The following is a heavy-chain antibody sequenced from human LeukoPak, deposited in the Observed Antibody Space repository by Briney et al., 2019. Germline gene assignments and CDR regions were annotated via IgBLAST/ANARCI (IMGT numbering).Heavy chain of an antibody. Sequence: ASVKVSCKTSGFTFTAFAVQWGPQACGQRLEWMGWIIVGSGETSYAQTLQDRITITRDMSTSTVYMDLTSLSPDDTAVYYCAAERHSDGWWWFVPWGEGAQVTVSS. CDR1: GFTFTAFA. CDR2: IIVGSGET. J-gene: IGHJ5*02. D-gene: IGHD2-8*02. V-gene: IGHV1-58*01. CDR3: AAERHSDGWWWFVP.